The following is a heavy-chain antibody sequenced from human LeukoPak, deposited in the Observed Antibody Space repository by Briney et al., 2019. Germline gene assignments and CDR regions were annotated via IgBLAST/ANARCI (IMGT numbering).Heavy chain of an antibody. CDR1: GGSLSSYY. CDR3: ARGPYCISTSCSQYYFDY. Sequence: SETLSRTCTVPGGSLSSYYWSWIRQPAGKGLEWIGRIYISGSTNYNPSLKSRVTMSVDTSKTQFSLKLYSVTAADTAVYYCARGPYCISTSCSQYYFDYWGQGTLVTVSS. J-gene: IGHJ4*02. CDR2: IYISGST. D-gene: IGHD2-2*01. V-gene: IGHV4-4*07.